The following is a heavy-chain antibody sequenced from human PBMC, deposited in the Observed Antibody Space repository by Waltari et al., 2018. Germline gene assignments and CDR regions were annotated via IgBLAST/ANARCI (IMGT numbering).Heavy chain of an antibody. Sequence: QVQLQESGPGLVKPSQTLSLTCTVPGGSISRGCYYWSLIRPPPGKGLAWVGRLHTSGSTNYTPSLKSRFTISVDTSKNQFSLKLSSVTAADTAVYYCARDQQWLLRYWGQGTLVTVSS. CDR3: ARDQQWLLRY. V-gene: IGHV4-61*02. D-gene: IGHD6-19*01. CDR1: GGSISRGCYY. CDR2: LHTSGST. J-gene: IGHJ4*02.